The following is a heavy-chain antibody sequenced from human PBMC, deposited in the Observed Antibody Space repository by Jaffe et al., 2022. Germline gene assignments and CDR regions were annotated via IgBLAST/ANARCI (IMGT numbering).Heavy chain of an antibody. Sequence: QVQLVQSGAEVKKPGASVKVSCKASGYTFTSYDINWVRQATGQGLEWMGWMNPNSGNTGYAQKFQGRVTMTRNTSISTAYMELSSLRSEDTAVYYCARGVSVFRRGYDRLKGYYMDVWGKGTTVTVSS. CDR2: MNPNSGNT. D-gene: IGHD5-12*01. CDR3: ARGVSVFRRGYDRLKGYYMDV. J-gene: IGHJ6*03. CDR1: GYTFTSYD. V-gene: IGHV1-8*01.